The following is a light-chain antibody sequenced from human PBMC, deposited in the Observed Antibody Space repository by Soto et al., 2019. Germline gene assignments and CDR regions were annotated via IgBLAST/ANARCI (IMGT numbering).Light chain of an antibody. Sequence: EIVMTQSPATLSVSPGERATLSCRASQSVSSNLAWYQQKPGQAPKVLIYGASTRATGIPGRFSGSGSGTEFTLTISSLQSEDFAVYYCQQYNNWPRWTFGQGTKVDIK. J-gene: IGKJ1*01. CDR1: QSVSSN. CDR3: QQYNNWPRWT. CDR2: GAS. V-gene: IGKV3-15*01.